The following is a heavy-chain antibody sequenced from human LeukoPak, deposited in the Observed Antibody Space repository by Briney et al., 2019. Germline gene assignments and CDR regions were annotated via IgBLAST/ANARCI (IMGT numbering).Heavy chain of an antibody. V-gene: IGHV4-34*01. CDR2: INHSGRT. J-gene: IGHJ6*03. D-gene: IGHD7-27*01. CDR1: GGSFSGYY. CDR3: ARQTGAYYYYMDV. Sequence: SETLSLTCVVYGGSFSGYYWSWIRQPPGKGLEWIGEINHSGRTNYNPSLKSPVTISVDTSKNQFSLNLTSVTAADTAVYYCARQTGAYYYYMDVWGKGTTVTVSS.